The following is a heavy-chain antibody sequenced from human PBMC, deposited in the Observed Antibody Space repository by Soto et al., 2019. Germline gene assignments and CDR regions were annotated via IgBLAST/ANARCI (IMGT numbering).Heavy chain of an antibody. Sequence: QVQLVESGGGVVQPGGSLRLSCAASGFTFSSYAMHWVRQAPGKGLEWVALISYDGNNKYYADSVKGRFTISRDNSKNTVSVQMNSLKTEDTGVYFCARVEAVAVTWWYFDLWGRGTLVTVSS. CDR1: GFTFSSYA. V-gene: IGHV3-30*03. J-gene: IGHJ2*01. D-gene: IGHD6-19*01. CDR3: ARVEAVAVTWWYFDL. CDR2: ISYDGNNK.